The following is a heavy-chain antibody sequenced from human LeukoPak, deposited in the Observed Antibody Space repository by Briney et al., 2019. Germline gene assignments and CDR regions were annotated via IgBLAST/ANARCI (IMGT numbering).Heavy chain of an antibody. Sequence: ASVKVSCKASGGTFSSYAISWVRQAPGQGLEWMGGIIPIFGTANYAQKFQGRVTITADESTSTAYMELSSLRSEDTAVYYCARDLGYCSGGSCYDYWGLGTLVTVSS. J-gene: IGHJ4*02. CDR2: IIPIFGTA. V-gene: IGHV1-69*13. D-gene: IGHD2-15*01. CDR1: GGTFSSYA. CDR3: ARDLGYCSGGSCYDY.